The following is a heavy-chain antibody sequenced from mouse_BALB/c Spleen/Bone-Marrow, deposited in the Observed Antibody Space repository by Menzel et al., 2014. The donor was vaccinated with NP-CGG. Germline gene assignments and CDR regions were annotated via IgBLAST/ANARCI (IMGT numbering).Heavy chain of an antibody. D-gene: IGHD1-2*01. CDR1: GFTFSDAW. V-gene: IGHV6-6*01. Sequence: EVKLVESGGGLVQPGGSMKLSCAASGFTFSDAWMDWVRQSPEKGLEWVAEIRNKANNLAAYFSESVKGRFTISRDDSKSSVYLQMNIVGPEDTGIYYCTSYYGYYWGQGTTLTVSS. J-gene: IGHJ2*01. CDR3: TSYYGYY. CDR2: IRNKANNLAA.